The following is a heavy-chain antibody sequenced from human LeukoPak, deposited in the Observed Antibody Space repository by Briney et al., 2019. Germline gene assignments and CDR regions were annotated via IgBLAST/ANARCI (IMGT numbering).Heavy chain of an antibody. V-gene: IGHV1-69*13. D-gene: IGHD6-6*01. J-gene: IGHJ3*02. CDR2: IILIFGTA. Sequence: SVKVSCKASGGTFSSYAISWVRQAPGQGLEWMGGIILIFGTANYAQKFQGRVTITADESTSTAYMELSSLRSEDTAVYYCARGYQQLVPSGAFDIWGQGTMVTVSS. CDR3: ARGYQQLVPSGAFDI. CDR1: GGTFSSYA.